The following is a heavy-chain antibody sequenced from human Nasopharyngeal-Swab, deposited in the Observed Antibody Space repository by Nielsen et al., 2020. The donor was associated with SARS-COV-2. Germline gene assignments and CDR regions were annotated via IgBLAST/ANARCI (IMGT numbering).Heavy chain of an antibody. CDR2: ISGSGGST. Sequence: VRQAPGKGLEWVSAISGSGGSTYYADSVKGRFTISRDNSKNTLYLQMNSLRAEDTAVYYCARLAVAGTPYYYGMDVWGQGTTVTVSS. D-gene: IGHD6-19*01. CDR3: ARLAVAGTPYYYGMDV. V-gene: IGHV3-23*01. J-gene: IGHJ6*02.